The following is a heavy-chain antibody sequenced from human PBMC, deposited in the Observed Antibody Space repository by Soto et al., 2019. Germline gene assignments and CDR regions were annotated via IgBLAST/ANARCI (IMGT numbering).Heavy chain of an antibody. J-gene: IGHJ6*03. CDR2: INAGNGNT. CDR3: ARGHYYYYYMDV. V-gene: IGHV1-3*01. Sequence: QVQLVQSGAEVKKPGASVKVSCKASGYTFTSYAMHWVRQAPGQRLEWMGWINAGNGNTKYSQKFQGRVTITRDTSASTAYMELSSLRSEDTAVHYCARGHYYYYYMDVWGKGTTVTVSS. CDR1: GYTFTSYA.